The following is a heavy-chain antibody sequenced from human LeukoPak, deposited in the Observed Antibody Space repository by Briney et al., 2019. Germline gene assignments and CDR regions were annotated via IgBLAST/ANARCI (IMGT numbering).Heavy chain of an antibody. CDR1: GGTFSSYA. Sequence: SVKVSCKASGGTFSSYAISWVRQAPGQGLEWMGRIIPIFGTANYAQKFQGRVTITTDESTSTAYMELSSLRSEDTAVYYCARLFVGRLGELSFYTDYCGQGTLVTVSS. D-gene: IGHD3-16*02. V-gene: IGHV1-69*05. J-gene: IGHJ4*02. CDR2: IIPIFGTA. CDR3: ARLFVGRLGELSFYTDY.